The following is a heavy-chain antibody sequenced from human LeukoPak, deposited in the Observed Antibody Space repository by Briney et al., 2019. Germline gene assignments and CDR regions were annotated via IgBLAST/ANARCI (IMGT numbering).Heavy chain of an antibody. D-gene: IGHD2-2*01. Sequence: PGGSLRPSCAASGFTFSTYSMNWVRQAPGKGLEWISYISSSGSTMYYAGSVKGRFTISRDNAKNSLYLQVYSLRVEDTAVYYCAPYCSSPTCYEVYFDSWGQGTLVTVSS. CDR2: ISSSGSTM. CDR3: APYCSSPTCYEVYFDS. CDR1: GFTFSTYS. V-gene: IGHV3-48*01. J-gene: IGHJ4*02.